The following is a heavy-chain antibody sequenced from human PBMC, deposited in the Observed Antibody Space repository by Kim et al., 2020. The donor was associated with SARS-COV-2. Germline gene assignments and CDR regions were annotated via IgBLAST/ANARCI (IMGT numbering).Heavy chain of an antibody. CDR2: TYYRSKWYN. Sequence: SQTLSLTCAISGDSVSSNSAAWNWIRQSPSRGLEWLGRTYYRSKWYNDYAVSVKSRITINPDTSKNQFSLQLNSVTPEDTAVYYCARDSQHDYSGTPYYYYYYMDVWGKGTTVTVSS. V-gene: IGHV6-1*01. CDR1: GDSVSSNSAA. J-gene: IGHJ6*03. CDR3: ARDSQHDYSGTPYYYYYYMDV. D-gene: IGHD4-4*01.